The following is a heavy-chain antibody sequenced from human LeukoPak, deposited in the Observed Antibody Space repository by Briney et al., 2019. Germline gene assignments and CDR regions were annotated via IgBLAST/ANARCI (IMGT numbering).Heavy chain of an antibody. Sequence: PGGSLRLSCAASGFTFSSYGMHWVRQAPGKGLEWVAVISYDGSNKYYADSVKGRFTISRDNSKNTLYLQMNSLRAEDTAVYYCARRDFWSGYFDYWGQGTLVTVSS. D-gene: IGHD3-3*01. J-gene: IGHJ4*02. CDR1: GFTFSSYG. CDR2: ISYDGSNK. CDR3: ARRDFWSGYFDY. V-gene: IGHV3-30*03.